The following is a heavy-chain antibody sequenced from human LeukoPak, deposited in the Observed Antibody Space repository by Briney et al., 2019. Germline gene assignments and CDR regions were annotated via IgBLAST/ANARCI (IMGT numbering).Heavy chain of an antibody. D-gene: IGHD6-13*01. CDR3: ASHHGEQQLDSDAFDI. CDR2: IIPIFGTA. J-gene: IGHJ3*02. V-gene: IGHV1-69*13. CDR1: GGTFSSYA. Sequence: SVKVPCKASGGTFSSYAISWVRQAPGQGLEWMGGIIPIFGTANYAQKFQGRVTITADESTSTAYMELSSLRSEDTAVYYCASHHGEQQLDSDAFDIWGQGTMVTVSS.